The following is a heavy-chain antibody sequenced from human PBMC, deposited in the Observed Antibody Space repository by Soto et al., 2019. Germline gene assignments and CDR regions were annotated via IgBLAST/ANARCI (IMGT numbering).Heavy chain of an antibody. CDR3: ARHHGPTTSENWFDP. CDR2: ISNYSGNT. D-gene: IGHD5-12*01. V-gene: IGHV1-18*01. Sequence: QVHLVQSGVEVKTPGASVKFSCQASGYTFFTYDLSWVRQAPGQGLEWMGWISNYSGNTKYAQKFQGRGTMTTDTSTTTAYLELRSLRSDDTAVYYCARHHGPTTSENWFDPWGQGTRVTVSS. CDR1: GYTFFTYD. J-gene: IGHJ5*02.